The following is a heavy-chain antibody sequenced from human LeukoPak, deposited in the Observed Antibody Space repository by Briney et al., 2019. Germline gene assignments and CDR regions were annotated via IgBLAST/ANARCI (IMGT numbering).Heavy chain of an antibody. Sequence: GGSLRPSCAASGFTFSSYWMHWVRQVPGKGLVWVSRINSDGSSTSYADSVKGRFTISRDNAKNTLYVQMNSLRAEDTAVYYCARAQAITMKTEGYWGQGTLVTVSS. J-gene: IGHJ4*02. CDR2: INSDGSST. CDR1: GFTFSSYW. D-gene: IGHD3-22*01. CDR3: ARAQAITMKTEGY. V-gene: IGHV3-74*01.